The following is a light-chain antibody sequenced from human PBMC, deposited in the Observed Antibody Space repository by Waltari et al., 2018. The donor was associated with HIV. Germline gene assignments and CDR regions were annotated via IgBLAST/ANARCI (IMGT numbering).Light chain of an antibody. CDR2: GAS. V-gene: IGKV3-20*01. J-gene: IGKJ3*01. CDR1: QSISSSY. CDR3: QQYGSSVT. Sequence: EIVLPQSLRTLSLSTGERATLSCRASQSISSSYVAWYQQKPGQAPRLIIYGASKATGIPDRFSGSGAGTDFTLTISRLEPEDFAVYCCQQYGSSVTFGPGTKVDFK.